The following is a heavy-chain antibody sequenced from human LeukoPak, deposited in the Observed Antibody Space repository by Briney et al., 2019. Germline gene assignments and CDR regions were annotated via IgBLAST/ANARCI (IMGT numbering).Heavy chain of an antibody. CDR1: GASMSSYY. J-gene: IGHJ4*02. D-gene: IGHD6-13*01. V-gene: IGHV4-4*07. CDR2: IYTDGST. CDR3: TTYRQQLAFDT. Sequence: KPSGTLSLTCTVSGASMSSYYWSWIRQSAGKGLEWIGRIYTDGSTNYSPSLKSRVTMSVDTSKKQFFLKLNSVTAADTAVYYCTTYRQQLAFDTWGQGTLVTVSS.